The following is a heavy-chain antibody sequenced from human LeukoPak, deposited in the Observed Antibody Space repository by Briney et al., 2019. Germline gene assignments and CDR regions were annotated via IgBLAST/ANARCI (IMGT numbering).Heavy chain of an antibody. J-gene: IGHJ4*02. D-gene: IGHD6-6*01. CDR1: GFNLNSYA. V-gene: IGHV3-30*02. CDR3: AKEYTPSSPLGELDS. CDR2: IRHDETNS. Sequence: GGSLRLSCAVSGFNLNSYAMHWVRQAPGKGLEWVAVIRHDETNSFYAGSVQGRFTISRDTSKKLLYLQMDSLRVEDTAVYYCAKEYTPSSPLGELDSWGQGTLVTVSS.